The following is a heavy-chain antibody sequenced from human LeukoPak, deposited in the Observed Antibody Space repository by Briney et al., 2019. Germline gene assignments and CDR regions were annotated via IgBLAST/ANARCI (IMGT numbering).Heavy chain of an antibody. CDR3: ARGHSGYDGTYFDY. CDR2: IWYDGSNK. CDR1: GFTFSSYG. J-gene: IGHJ4*02. D-gene: IGHD5-12*01. V-gene: IGHV3-33*01. Sequence: PGGSLRLSCAASGFTFSSYGMHWVRQAPGKGLEWVAVIWYDGSNKYYADSVKGRFTISRENSKNTLYLQMNSLRAEDTAVYYCARGHSGYDGTYFDYWGQGTLVTVSS.